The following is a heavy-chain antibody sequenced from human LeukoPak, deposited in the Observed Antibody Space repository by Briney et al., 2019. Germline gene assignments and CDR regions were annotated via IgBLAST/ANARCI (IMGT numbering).Heavy chain of an antibody. J-gene: IGHJ4*02. V-gene: IGHV3-7*05. Sequence: PGESLRLSCAASGFTFSTYWMTWVRQAPGKGLEWVANIKQHGSEKYHVDSVKGRFTISRDNAKSSLYLQMNSLRADDTAVYYCAREGRESQGFDYWGQGILVTVSS. CDR1: GFTFSTYW. CDR3: AREGRESQGFDY. D-gene: IGHD3-10*01. CDR2: IKQHGSEK.